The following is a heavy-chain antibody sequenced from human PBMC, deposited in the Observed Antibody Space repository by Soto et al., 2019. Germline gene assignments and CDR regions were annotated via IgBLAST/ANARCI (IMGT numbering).Heavy chain of an antibody. CDR2: ISSSSSTI. D-gene: IGHD4-17*01. V-gene: IGHV3-48*01. CDR1: GFTFSSYS. Sequence: EVQLVESGGGLVQPGGSLRLSCAASGFTFSSYSMNWVRQAPGKGLEWVSYISSSSSTIYYADSVKGRFTISRDSAKNSLYLQMNCLRAEDTAVYYCARERMTTVTTAFDYWGQGTLVTVSS. J-gene: IGHJ4*02. CDR3: ARERMTTVTTAFDY.